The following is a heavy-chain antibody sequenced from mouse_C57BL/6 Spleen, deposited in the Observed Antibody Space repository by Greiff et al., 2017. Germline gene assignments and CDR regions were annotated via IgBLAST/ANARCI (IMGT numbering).Heavy chain of an antibody. CDR3: ARPLTGTGFAY. CDR2: IDPSDSYT. J-gene: IGHJ3*01. Sequence: QVQLQQPGAELVRPGTSVKLSCKASGYTFTSYWMHWVKQRPGQGLEWIGVIDPSDSYTNYNQKFKGKATLTVDTSTSTAYMPLSSLTSEDSSVYYCARPLTGTGFAYWGQGTLVTVSA. V-gene: IGHV1-59*01. D-gene: IGHD4-1*01. CDR1: GYTFTSYW.